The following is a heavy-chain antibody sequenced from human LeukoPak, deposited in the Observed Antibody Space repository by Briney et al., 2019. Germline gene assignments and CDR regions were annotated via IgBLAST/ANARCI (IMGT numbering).Heavy chain of an antibody. V-gene: IGHV4-59*01. Sequence: SETLSLTCTVSGGSISSYYWSWLRQPPGKGLEWIGYIYYSGSTNYNPSLKRRVTISVDTSKNQFSLKLSSVTAADTAVYYCARSTSWGWLQSFDYWGQGTLVTVSS. CDR1: GGSISSYY. CDR3: ARSTSWGWLQSFDY. D-gene: IGHD5-24*01. CDR2: IYYSGST. J-gene: IGHJ4*02.